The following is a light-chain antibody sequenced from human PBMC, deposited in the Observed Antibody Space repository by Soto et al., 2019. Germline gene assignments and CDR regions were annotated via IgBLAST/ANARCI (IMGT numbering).Light chain of an antibody. J-gene: IGLJ3*02. CDR3: SSYTSSNTWV. CDR2: EVT. Sequence: QSVLTQPASVSGSPGQSITISCTGTSSDVGGYNYVSWFQQHPGKAPQLMIYEVTNRPSGVSNRFSGSKSGNTASLTISGLQAEDEADYYCSSYTSSNTWVFGGGTKLTVL. CDR1: SSDVGGYNY. V-gene: IGLV2-14*01.